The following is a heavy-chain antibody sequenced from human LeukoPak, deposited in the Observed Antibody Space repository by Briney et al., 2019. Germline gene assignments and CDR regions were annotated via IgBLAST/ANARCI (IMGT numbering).Heavy chain of an antibody. J-gene: IGHJ4*02. Sequence: PSETLSLTCTVSGGSISSYYWSWIRQPPGKGLEWIGYIYYSGSTNYNPSLKSRVTISVDTSKNQFSLKLSSVTAADTAVYYCARADTAMAKPFDYWGQGTLVTVSS. CDR2: IYYSGST. CDR3: ARADTAMAKPFDY. D-gene: IGHD5-18*01. CDR1: GGSISSYY. V-gene: IGHV4-59*01.